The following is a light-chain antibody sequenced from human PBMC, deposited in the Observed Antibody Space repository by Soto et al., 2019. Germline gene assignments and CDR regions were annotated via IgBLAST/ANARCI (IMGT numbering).Light chain of an antibody. CDR2: DAS. CDR1: QSVSSY. J-gene: IGKJ2*01. CDR3: QPRSNWPSYT. V-gene: IGKV3-11*01. Sequence: EIVLTQSPATLSLSPGERATLSCRASQSVSSYLAWYQQKPGQAPRLLIYDASNRATGIPARFSGSGSGTDFTLTISSLEPEDFAVYYCQPRSNWPSYTFGQGTKLELK.